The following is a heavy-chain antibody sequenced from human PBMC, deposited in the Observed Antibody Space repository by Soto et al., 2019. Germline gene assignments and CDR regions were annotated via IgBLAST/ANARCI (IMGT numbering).Heavy chain of an antibody. CDR2: INPSGGST. Sequence: QVQLVQSGAEVKKPGASVKVSCKASGYTFTSYYMHWVRQAPGQGLEWMGIINPSGGSTSYAQKFQGRVTMTRERCTGTVYMELSSLRSEDTAVYYCARDPNYYGSGNTGGGINNWFDPWGQGTLVTVSS. CDR1: GYTFTSYY. CDR3: ARDPNYYGSGNTGGGINNWFDP. J-gene: IGHJ5*02. V-gene: IGHV1-46*01. D-gene: IGHD3-10*01.